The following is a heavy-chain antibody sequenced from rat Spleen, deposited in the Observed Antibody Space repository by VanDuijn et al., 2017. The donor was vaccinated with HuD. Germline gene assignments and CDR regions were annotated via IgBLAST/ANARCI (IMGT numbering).Heavy chain of an antibody. D-gene: IGHD3-4*01. CDR3: ARQSPYHFDY. Sequence: EVQLVESGGGLVQPGGSLKLSCAASGFAFSNYGMNWVRQAPTKGLEWVASISPSGNYTNYRDSVKGRFTISRDNAKSNLYLQMDSLRSEDTATYYCARQSPYHFDYWGKGVMVTVSS. CDR2: ISPSGNYT. V-gene: IGHV5-19*01. CDR1: GFAFSNYG. J-gene: IGHJ2*01.